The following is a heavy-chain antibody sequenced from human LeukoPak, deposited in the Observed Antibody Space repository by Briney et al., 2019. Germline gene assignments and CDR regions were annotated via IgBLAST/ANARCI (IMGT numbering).Heavy chain of an antibody. CDR2: ISGSGTTI. V-gene: IGHV3-48*03. D-gene: IGHD1-26*01. CDR1: GFTFSSYG. J-gene: IGHJ4*02. CDR3: ARLGGGSYSGY. Sequence: GGSLRLSCAASGFTFSSYGMNWVRQAPGKGLEWVSYISGSGTTIYYADSVKGRFTISRDNAKNSLYLQMNSLRAEDTAVYYCARLGGGSYSGYWGQGTLVTVSS.